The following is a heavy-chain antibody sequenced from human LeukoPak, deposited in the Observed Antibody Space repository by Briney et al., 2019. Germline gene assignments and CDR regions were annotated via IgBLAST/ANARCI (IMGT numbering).Heavy chain of an antibody. D-gene: IGHD4-23*01. CDR3: AREANGASSLDY. CDR2: IYPGDSDT. J-gene: IGHJ4*02. Sequence: GAPLHISSQASGYRFTRYWIGWVRQMPGKGLEWRGIIYPGDSDTRYSPSFQGQVTISADKSISTAYLEWSSLKASDTAMYYCAREANGASSLDYWGQGTLVTVSS. V-gene: IGHV5-51*01. CDR1: GYRFTRYW.